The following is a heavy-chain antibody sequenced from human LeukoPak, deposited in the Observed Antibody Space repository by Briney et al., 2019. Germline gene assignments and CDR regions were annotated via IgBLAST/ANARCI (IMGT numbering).Heavy chain of an antibody. V-gene: IGHV1-2*02. CDR1: GYTFTCYY. Sequence: GASVKVSCKASGYTFTCYYMHWVRQAPGQGLEWMGWINPNSGGTNYAQKFQGRVTMTRDTSISTAYMELSRLRSDDMAVYYCARWTAMVLRERGFDYWGQGTLVTVSS. J-gene: IGHJ4*02. CDR3: ARWTAMVLRERGFDY. CDR2: INPNSGGT. D-gene: IGHD5-18*01.